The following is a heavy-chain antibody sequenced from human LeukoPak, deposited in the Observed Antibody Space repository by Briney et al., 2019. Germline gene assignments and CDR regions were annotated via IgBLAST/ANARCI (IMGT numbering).Heavy chain of an antibody. CDR1: GGSFSAYY. V-gene: IGHV4-59*01. Sequence: SETLSLTCAVYGGSFSAYYWSWIRQPPGKGLERIGYIYYSGSTNYNPSLKSRVAISLDTSKNQFSLKLSSVTAADTAVYYCARYYDSSGYYNYFDYWGQGTLVTVSS. D-gene: IGHD3-22*01. J-gene: IGHJ4*02. CDR2: IYYSGST. CDR3: ARYYDSSGYYNYFDY.